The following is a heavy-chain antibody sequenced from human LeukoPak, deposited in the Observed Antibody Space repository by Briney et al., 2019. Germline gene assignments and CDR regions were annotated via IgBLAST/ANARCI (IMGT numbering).Heavy chain of an antibody. V-gene: IGHV3-64*04. CDR2: ISKDGART. J-gene: IGHJ4*02. CDR3: ARDKLRDGGFDY. D-gene: IGHD5-24*01. Sequence: GGSLRLSCSASGFTFSNYGMQWVRQAPGKGLECVSTISKDGARTYYADSVKGRFTISRDYFKNTLHLQMNSLRAEDTAAYYCARDKLRDGGFDYWGQGTLVTVSS. CDR1: GFTFSNYG.